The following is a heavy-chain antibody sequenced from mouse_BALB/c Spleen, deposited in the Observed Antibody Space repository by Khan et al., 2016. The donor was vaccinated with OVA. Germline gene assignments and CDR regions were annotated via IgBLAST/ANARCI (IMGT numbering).Heavy chain of an antibody. D-gene: IGHD4-1*01. Sequence: EVQLQQSGTVLARPGASVKMSCKASGYTFTRSWMHWVKQRPGQGLEWIGAIYPGNSDTNYNEKFKSKAKLTAVTSTSTAYMELSSLTNEDSAVYYCTRRNWDVAWFAYWGQGTLVTVSA. CDR3: TRRNWDVAWFAY. J-gene: IGHJ3*01. CDR2: IYPGNSDT. CDR1: GYTFTRSW. V-gene: IGHV1-5*01.